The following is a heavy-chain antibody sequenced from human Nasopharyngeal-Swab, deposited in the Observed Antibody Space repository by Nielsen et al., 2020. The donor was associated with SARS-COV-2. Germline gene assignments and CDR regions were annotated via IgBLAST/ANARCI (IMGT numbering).Heavy chain of an antibody. J-gene: IGHJ4*02. CDR2: IWYDGSNK. CDR3: ARGRTSGYSYGFYFDY. CDR1: GFTFSSYG. V-gene: IGHV3-33*01. D-gene: IGHD5-18*01. Sequence: GESLKISCAASGFTFSSYGMHWVRQAPGKGLEWVAVIWYDGSNKYYADSVKGRFTISRDNSKNTLYLQMNSLGAEDTAVYYCARGRTSGYSYGFYFDYWGQGTLVTVSS.